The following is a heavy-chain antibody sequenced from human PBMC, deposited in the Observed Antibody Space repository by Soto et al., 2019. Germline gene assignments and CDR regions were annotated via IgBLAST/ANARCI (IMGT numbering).Heavy chain of an antibody. CDR2: IIPLFGTT. CDR3: AVELGFGELSVV. V-gene: IGHV1-69*01. J-gene: IGHJ6*02. Sequence: QVQVVQSGVEVRRPGSSVKVSCKASGDTFKNCVISWVRQAPGQGLEWMGGIIPLFGTTDFAQRFQGSHTITTDESTTTAYMELSRLRSEDTATYYCAVELGFGELSVVWGQGTTVIVSS. D-gene: IGHD3-10*01. CDR1: GDTFKNCV.